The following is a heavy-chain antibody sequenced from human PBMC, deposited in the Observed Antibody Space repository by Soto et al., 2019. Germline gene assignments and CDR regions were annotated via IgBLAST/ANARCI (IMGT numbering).Heavy chain of an antibody. CDR3: AKDSVAGLSYYYYGMDV. V-gene: IGHV3-23*01. CDR1: GFTFSSYA. CDR2: ISGSGGST. Sequence: GGSLRLSCAASGFTFSSYAMSWVRQAPGKGLEWVSAISGSGGSTYYADSVKGRFTISRDNSKNTLYLQMNSLRAEDTAVYYCAKDSVAGLSYYYYGMDVWGQGTTVTVSS. J-gene: IGHJ6*02. D-gene: IGHD6-19*01.